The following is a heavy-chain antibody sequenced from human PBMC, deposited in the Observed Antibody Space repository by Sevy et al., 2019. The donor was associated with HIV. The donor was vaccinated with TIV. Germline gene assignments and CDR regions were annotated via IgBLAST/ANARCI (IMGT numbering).Heavy chain of an antibody. CDR1: GYTFTSDY. CDR3: AREIIFFREQLPQGAFDP. V-gene: IGHV1-46*01. D-gene: IGHD6-13*01. CDR2: INPSVGST. Sequence: ASVKVSCKASGYTFTSDYMHWVRQAPGQGLEWMGIINPSVGSTSYAQKFQGRVTMTRDTSTSTVYMDLSSLRIEDTAVYYCAREIIFFREQLPQGAFDPWGQGTLVTVSS. J-gene: IGHJ5*02.